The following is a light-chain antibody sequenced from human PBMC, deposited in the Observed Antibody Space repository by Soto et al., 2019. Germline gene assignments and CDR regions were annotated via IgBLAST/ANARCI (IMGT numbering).Light chain of an antibody. Sequence: EIVLTQSPGTLSLSPGESATLSCKASERVYINSFAWYYQKPGQPPRLLIYGASTRATGIPDRFSGSGSGTDFVLSINRLEAEDSVMYYCQQYGASPFTFGPGTRVDIK. V-gene: IGKV3-20*01. J-gene: IGKJ3*01. CDR3: QQYGASPFT. CDR1: ERVYINS. CDR2: GAS.